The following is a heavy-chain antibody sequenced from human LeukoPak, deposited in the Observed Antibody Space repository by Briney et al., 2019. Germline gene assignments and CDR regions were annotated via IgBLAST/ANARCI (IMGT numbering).Heavy chain of an antibody. V-gene: IGHV4-59*01. CDR3: ARGSRATVTTLAY. D-gene: IGHD4-17*01. J-gene: IGHJ4*02. Sequence: SETLSLTCAVSGDSISNYYWSWIRQPPGKGLEWIGYISYSGSTIHNPSLKSRVTMSVDTSKNQFSLKLSSVTTADTAVYYCARGSRATVTTLAYWGQGTLVTVSS. CDR1: GDSISNYY. CDR2: ISYSGST.